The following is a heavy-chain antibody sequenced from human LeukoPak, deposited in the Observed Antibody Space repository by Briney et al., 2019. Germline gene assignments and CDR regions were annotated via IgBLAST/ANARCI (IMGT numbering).Heavy chain of an antibody. V-gene: IGHV1-8*01. CDR1: GYTFTSYD. J-gene: IGHJ5*02. Sequence: ASVKVSCKASGYTFTSYDINWVRQATGQGVEWMGWMNPNSGNTGYAQKFQGRVTMTRNTSISTAYMELSSLRSEDTAVYYCARDRSGDYDFWSGYYEEYWFDPWGQGTLVTVSS. CDR3: ARDRSGDYDFWSGYYEEYWFDP. D-gene: IGHD3-3*01. CDR2: MNPNSGNT.